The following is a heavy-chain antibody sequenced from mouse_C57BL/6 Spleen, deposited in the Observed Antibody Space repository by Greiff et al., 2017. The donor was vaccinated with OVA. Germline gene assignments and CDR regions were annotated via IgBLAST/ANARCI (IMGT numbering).Heavy chain of an antibody. Sequence: QAQLQQPGAELVRPGSSVKLSCKASGYTFTSYWMHWVKQRPIQGLEWIGNIDPSDSETHYNQKFKDKATLTVDKSSSTAYMQLSSLTSEDSAVYYCARSGDGNYVGYAMDYWGQGTSVTVSS. V-gene: IGHV1-52*01. CDR1: GYTFTSYW. J-gene: IGHJ4*01. CDR2: IDPSDSET. D-gene: IGHD2-1*01. CDR3: ARSGDGNYVGYAMDY.